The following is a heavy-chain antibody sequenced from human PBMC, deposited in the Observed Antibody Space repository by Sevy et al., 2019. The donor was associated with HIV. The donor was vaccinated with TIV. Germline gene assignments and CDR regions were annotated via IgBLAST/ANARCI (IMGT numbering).Heavy chain of an antibody. Sequence: GGSLRLSCAASGFTFSSYSMNWVRQAPGKGLEWVSSISSSSSYIYYADSMKGRFTISRDNAKNSLYLKMNSLRAEDSAVYYCAREEYGYDSSGYYYGFAFDIWGQGTMVTVSS. V-gene: IGHV3-21*01. CDR3: AREEYGYDSSGYYYGFAFDI. CDR1: GFTFSSYS. J-gene: IGHJ3*02. D-gene: IGHD3-22*01. CDR2: ISSSSSYI.